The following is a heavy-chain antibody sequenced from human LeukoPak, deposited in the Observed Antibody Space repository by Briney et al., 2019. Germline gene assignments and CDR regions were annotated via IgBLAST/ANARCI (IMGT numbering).Heavy chain of an antibody. CDR1: GGTFSSYA. Sequence: SVKVSCKASGGTFSSYAISWVRQAPGQGLEWMGGIIPIFGTANYAQKFQGRVTITADESTSTAYMELSSLRSEDTAVYYCARDGKWELQNGDYWGQGTLVTVSS. D-gene: IGHD1-26*01. CDR3: ARDGKWELQNGDY. CDR2: IIPIFGTA. V-gene: IGHV1-69*13. J-gene: IGHJ4*02.